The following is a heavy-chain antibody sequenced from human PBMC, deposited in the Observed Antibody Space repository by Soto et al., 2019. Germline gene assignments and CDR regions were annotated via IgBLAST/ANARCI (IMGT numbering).Heavy chain of an antibody. Sequence: VKVSCKASGYTFTSYGISWVRQAPGQGLEWMGWISAYKGNTNYAQKLQGRVTMTTDTSTSTAYMELRSLRSDDTAVYYCARDLRVRYFDWPLGFDPWGQGTLVTVSS. CDR3: ARDLRVRYFDWPLGFDP. CDR1: GYTFTSYG. J-gene: IGHJ5*02. V-gene: IGHV1-18*01. D-gene: IGHD3-9*01. CDR2: ISAYKGNT.